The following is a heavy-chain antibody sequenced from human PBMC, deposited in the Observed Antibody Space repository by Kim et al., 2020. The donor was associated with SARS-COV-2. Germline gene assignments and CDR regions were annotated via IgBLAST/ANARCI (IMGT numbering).Heavy chain of an antibody. Sequence: ADTVKGRFTSSRDNTKNTLYLQMNSLRAEDTAVYYCAKLVVVAAQDAFDIWGQGTMVTVSS. J-gene: IGHJ3*02. CDR3: AKLVVVAAQDAFDI. V-gene: IGHV3-23*01. D-gene: IGHD2-15*01.